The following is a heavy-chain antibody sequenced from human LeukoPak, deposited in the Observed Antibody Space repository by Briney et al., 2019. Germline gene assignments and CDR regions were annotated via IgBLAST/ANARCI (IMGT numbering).Heavy chain of an antibody. V-gene: IGHV1-46*01. Sequence: GASVKVSCKASGYTFISYYMHWVRQAPGQGLEWMGIINPSGGSTSYAQKFQGWVTMTRDTSISTAYMELSRLRSDDTAVYYCAREDLGQTGTNYGMDVWGQGTTVTVSS. CDR3: AREDLGQTGTNYGMDV. J-gene: IGHJ6*02. D-gene: IGHD1-1*01. CDR2: INPSGGST. CDR1: GYTFISYY.